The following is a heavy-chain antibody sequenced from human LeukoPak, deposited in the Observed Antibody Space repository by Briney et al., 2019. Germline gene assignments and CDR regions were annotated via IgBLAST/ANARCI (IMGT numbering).Heavy chain of an antibody. Sequence: PSETLSLTCSVSGDSVSRSDSYLDWIRQPPGKGLEWIGTIYYSGRTYYSPSLKSRVTMSVDPSNNQFSLNLRSVTAADTALYYCARRRYYDGSGYLEWGQGTLLSVSS. D-gene: IGHD3-22*01. J-gene: IGHJ1*01. CDR2: IYYSGRT. CDR1: GDSVSRSDSY. CDR3: ARRRYYDGSGYLE. V-gene: IGHV4-39*01.